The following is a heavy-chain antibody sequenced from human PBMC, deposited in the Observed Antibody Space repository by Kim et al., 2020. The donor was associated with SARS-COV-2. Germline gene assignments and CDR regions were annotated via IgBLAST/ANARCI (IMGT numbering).Heavy chain of an antibody. J-gene: IGHJ4*02. V-gene: IGHV3-74*01. D-gene: IGHD2-15*01. CDR2: INGDGTIT. CDR1: GFTLSDNR. Sequence: GGSLRLSCVASGFTLSDNRMHWIRQTPGKGLVWVALINGDGTITQYADSVEGRFTISRDNAKNTLYLEMRSLRVDDTALYYCAKDAYPIDGPVGPQFDNWGQGTLVTVSS. CDR3: AKDAYPIDGPVGPQFDN.